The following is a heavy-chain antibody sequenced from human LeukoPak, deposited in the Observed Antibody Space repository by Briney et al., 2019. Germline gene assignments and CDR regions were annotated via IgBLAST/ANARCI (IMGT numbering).Heavy chain of an antibody. CDR2: IYSGGST. J-gene: IGHJ4*02. CDR3: ARDRLYSSSSEDY. D-gene: IGHD6-6*01. Sequence: GGPLRLSCAASGFTVSNNYMSWVRQAPGKGLEWVSVIYSGGSTYYADSVKGRFTISRDNSKNTLYLQMNSLRAEDTAVYYCARDRLYSSSSEDYWGQGTLVTVSS. CDR1: GFTVSNNY. V-gene: IGHV3-53*01.